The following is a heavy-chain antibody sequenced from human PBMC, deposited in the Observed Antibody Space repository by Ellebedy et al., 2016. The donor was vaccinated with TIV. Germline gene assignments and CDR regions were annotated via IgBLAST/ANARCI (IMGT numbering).Heavy chain of an antibody. CDR3: ARHHTVERGAIDY. CDR1: GGSFSDNY. D-gene: IGHD1-1*01. J-gene: IGHJ4*02. V-gene: IGHV4-34*01. Sequence: MPSETLSLTCAVYGGSFSDNYWSWVRQPPGKGLEWVGEINHRGRTNYNPSLKSRVTISVDPSKNQFSLKLSSVTAADTAVYYCARHHTVERGAIDYWGQGTLVTVSS. CDR2: INHRGRT.